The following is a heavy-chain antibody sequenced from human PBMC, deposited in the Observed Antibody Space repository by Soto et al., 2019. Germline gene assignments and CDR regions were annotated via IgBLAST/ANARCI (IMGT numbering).Heavy chain of an antibody. Sequence: SVKVSCKASGGTFSSYAISWVRQAPGQGLEWMGGIIPIFGTANYAQKFQGRVTITADESASTAYMELSSLRSEDTAVYYCASDVDTAMVNGRYYGMDVWGQGTTVTVSS. J-gene: IGHJ6*02. CDR1: GGTFSSYA. CDR2: IIPIFGTA. D-gene: IGHD5-18*01. V-gene: IGHV1-69*13. CDR3: ASDVDTAMVNGRYYGMDV.